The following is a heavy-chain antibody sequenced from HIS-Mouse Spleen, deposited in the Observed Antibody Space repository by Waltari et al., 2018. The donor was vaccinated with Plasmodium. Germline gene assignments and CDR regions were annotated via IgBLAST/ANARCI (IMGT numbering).Heavy chain of an antibody. V-gene: IGHV4-39*01. Sequence: QLQLQESGPGLVKPSETLSLTCTVSGGSISSSSYYWGWIRKPPGKGLEWIGSIYYSGRTYYNPSLKSRVTISVDTSKNQFALKLSSVTAADTAVYYCARRGGSYYYFDYWGQGTLVTVSS. CDR1: GGSISSSSYY. CDR2: IYYSGRT. D-gene: IGHD1-26*01. J-gene: IGHJ4*02. CDR3: ARRGGSYYYFDY.